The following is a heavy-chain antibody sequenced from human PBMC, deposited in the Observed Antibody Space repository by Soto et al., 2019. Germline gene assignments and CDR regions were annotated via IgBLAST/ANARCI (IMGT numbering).Heavy chain of an antibody. J-gene: IGHJ5*02. CDR3: AREFGQYGNYRFDP. V-gene: IGHV3-33*01. CDR2: IWHDGNEK. Sequence: QVQLVESGGGVVQPGRSLRLSCAASGFNFSDYGMHWVRQTPGKGLEWVAVIWHDGNEKYYADSAKGRFTVSRDNSKNTLYLQMNSLRAEDMALYYCAREFGQYGNYRFDPWGQGTLVAVSS. D-gene: IGHD3-16*01. CDR1: GFNFSDYG.